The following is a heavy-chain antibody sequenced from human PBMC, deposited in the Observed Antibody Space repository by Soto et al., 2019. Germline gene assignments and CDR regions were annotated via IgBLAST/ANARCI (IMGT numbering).Heavy chain of an antibody. CDR1: GGSLSSGPYS. Sequence: QLQLQESGPGLVKPSETLSLTCSVSGGSLSSGPYSWGWIRQPPGKGLAWIGTFYYSGSTHYNPSLASRVTISVDTSKNQFSLRVTSVTAADTSMYYCARVGGYCSSTSCYGYYGMDVWGQGNTVTVSS. CDR3: ARVGGYCSSTSCYGYYGMDV. J-gene: IGHJ6*02. D-gene: IGHD2-2*01. CDR2: FYYSGST. V-gene: IGHV4-39*01.